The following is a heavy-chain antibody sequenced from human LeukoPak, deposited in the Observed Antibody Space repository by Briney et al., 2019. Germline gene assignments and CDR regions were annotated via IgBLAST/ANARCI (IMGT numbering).Heavy chain of an antibody. CDR2: ISSNGGST. D-gene: IGHD3-22*01. CDR3: ARQDSSGYLDY. CDR1: GFTFSRYA. J-gene: IGHJ4*02. V-gene: IGHV3-64*01. Sequence: PGGSLRLSCAASGFTFSRYAMHWVRQAPGKGLEYVSAISSNGGSTYYANSVKGRFTISRDNSKNTLYLQMGSLRAEDMAVYYCARQDSSGYLDYWGQGTLVTVSS.